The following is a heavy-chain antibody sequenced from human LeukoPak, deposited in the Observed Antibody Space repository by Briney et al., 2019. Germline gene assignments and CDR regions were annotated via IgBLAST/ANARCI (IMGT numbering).Heavy chain of an antibody. V-gene: IGHV4-59*12. J-gene: IGHJ4*02. CDR3: ARVGYMAAVAG. Sequence: PSETLSLTCTVSGGSISSYYWSWIRQPPGKGLEWIGYIYYSGSTNYNPSLKSRATISVDTSKNQFSLKLSSVTAADTAVYYCARVGYMAAVAGWGQGTLVTVSS. D-gene: IGHD6-19*01. CDR1: GGSISSYY. CDR2: IYYSGST.